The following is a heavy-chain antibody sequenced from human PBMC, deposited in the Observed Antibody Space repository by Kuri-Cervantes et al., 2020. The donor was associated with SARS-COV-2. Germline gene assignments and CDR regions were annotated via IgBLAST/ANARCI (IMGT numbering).Heavy chain of an antibody. V-gene: IGHV5-51*01. Sequence: GESLKISCKGSGYSFTSYWISWVRQMPGKGLEWMGIIYPGDSDTRYSPSFQGQATISADKSISTAYLQWSSLKASDTAMYYCARQKFHYYDSSGYQGATDYWGQGTLVTVSS. J-gene: IGHJ4*02. D-gene: IGHD3-22*01. CDR3: ARQKFHYYDSSGYQGATDY. CDR2: IYPGDSDT. CDR1: GYSFTSYW.